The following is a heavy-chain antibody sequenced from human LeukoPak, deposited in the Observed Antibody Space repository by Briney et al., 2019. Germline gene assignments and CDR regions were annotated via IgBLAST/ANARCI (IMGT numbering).Heavy chain of an antibody. V-gene: IGHV1-18*01. CDR1: GYTFTSYD. CDR2: ISAYNCNT. D-gene: IGHD2-15*01. CDR3: ARTYCSGGSCYGELDY. Sequence: GPSVNVSCKASGYTFTSYDISWVRQAPGQGLEWMGWISAYNCNTNYAQKLQGRVTMTTDTSTSTAYMELRSLRSDDTAVYYCARTYCSGGSCYGELDYWGQGTPVTVSS. J-gene: IGHJ4*02.